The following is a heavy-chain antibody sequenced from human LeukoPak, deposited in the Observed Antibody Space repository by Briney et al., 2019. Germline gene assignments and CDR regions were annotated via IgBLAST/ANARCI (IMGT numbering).Heavy chain of an antibody. CDR2: INPNSGGT. CDR3: ARVGYYGSGSYLSY. J-gene: IGHJ4*02. Sequence: GASVKVSCKASGYTFTGYYMHWVRQAPGQGLEWMGRINPNSGGTNYAQNFQGRVTMTRATSISTAYMELSRLRSDDTAVYYCARVGYYGSGSYLSYWGQGTLVTVSS. CDR1: GYTFTGYY. V-gene: IGHV1-2*06. D-gene: IGHD3-10*01.